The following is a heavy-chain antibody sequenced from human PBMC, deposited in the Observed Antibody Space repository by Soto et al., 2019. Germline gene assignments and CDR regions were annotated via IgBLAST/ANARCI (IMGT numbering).Heavy chain of an antibody. V-gene: IGHV4-31*03. D-gene: IGHD6-13*01. CDR2: IYYSGST. Sequence: SETLSLTCTVSGGSISSSSYYWSWIRQHSGKGLEWIGYIYYSGSTYYNPSLKSRVTISVDTSKNQFSLKLSSVTAADTAVYYCASMRQQLVLSMDVWGQGTTVTVSS. CDR3: ASMRQQLVLSMDV. CDR1: GGSISSSSYY. J-gene: IGHJ6*02.